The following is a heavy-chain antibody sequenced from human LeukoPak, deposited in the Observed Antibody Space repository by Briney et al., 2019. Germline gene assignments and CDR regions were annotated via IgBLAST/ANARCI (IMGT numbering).Heavy chain of an antibody. D-gene: IGHD2-21*02. V-gene: IGHV1-69*04. CDR3: ARDWYAYCGGDCYSPYYFDY. Sequence: SVKVSCKASGGTFSSYAISWVRQAPGQGLEWMGRIIPIFGIANYAQKFQGRVTITADKSTSTAYMGLSSLRSEDTAVYYCARDWYAYCGGDCYSPYYFDYWGQGTLVTVSS. CDR1: GGTFSSYA. J-gene: IGHJ4*02. CDR2: IIPIFGIA.